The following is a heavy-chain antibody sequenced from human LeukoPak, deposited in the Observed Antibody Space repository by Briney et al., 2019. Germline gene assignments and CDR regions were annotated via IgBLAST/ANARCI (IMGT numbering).Heavy chain of an antibody. CDR2: ISYDGSNK. V-gene: IGHV3-30*04. J-gene: IGHJ6*03. CDR3: ARDRGIVGENYYYYYYMDV. CDR1: GFTFSSYA. Sequence: PGRSLRLSCAASGFTFSSYAMHWVRQAPGKGLEWVAVISYDGSNKYYADSVKGRFTISRDNSKNTLYLQMNSLRAEDTAVYYCARDRGIVGENYYYYYYMDVWGKGTTVTVSS. D-gene: IGHD1-26*01.